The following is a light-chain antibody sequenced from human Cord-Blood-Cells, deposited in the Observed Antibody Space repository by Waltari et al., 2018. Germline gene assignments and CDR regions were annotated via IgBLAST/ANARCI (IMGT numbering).Light chain of an antibody. J-gene: IGLJ2*01. CDR1: SRDIGGHYD. V-gene: IGLV2-14*01. CDR3: SSYTSSSTLV. CDR2: DVS. Sequence: QSALTQTASVSGSPGPSITIYCTGTSRDIGGHYDLSWYQQHPGKAPKLMIYDVSNRPSGVSNRFSGSKSGNTASLTISGLQAEDEADYYCSSYTSSSTLVFGGGTKLTVL.